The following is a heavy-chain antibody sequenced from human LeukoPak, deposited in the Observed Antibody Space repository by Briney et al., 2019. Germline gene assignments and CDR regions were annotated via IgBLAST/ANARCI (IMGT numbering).Heavy chain of an antibody. CDR3: ARDVAVEMATIRGYYYYYYMDV. V-gene: IGHV1-2*02. Sequence: ASVTVSCKASGYTFTCYYMHWVRQAPGQGLEWMGWINPNSGGTNYAQKFQGRVTMTRDTSISTAYMELSRLRSDDTAVYYCARDVAVEMATIRGYYYYYYMDVWGKGTTVTVSS. J-gene: IGHJ6*03. CDR1: GYTFTCYY. CDR2: INPNSGGT. D-gene: IGHD5-24*01.